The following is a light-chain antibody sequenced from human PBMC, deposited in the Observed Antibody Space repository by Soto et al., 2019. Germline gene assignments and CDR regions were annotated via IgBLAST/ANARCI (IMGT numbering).Light chain of an antibody. CDR3: SSYTSSSPL. CDR1: SSDVGGYNY. V-gene: IGLV2-14*01. Sequence: QSALTQPASVSGSPGQSITISCTGTSSDVGGYNYVSWYQPHPGKAPKLMIYDVSNRPSGVSNRFSGSKSGNTASLTISGLQAEDEADYYCSSYTSSSPLFGGGTKLTVL. J-gene: IGLJ2*01. CDR2: DVS.